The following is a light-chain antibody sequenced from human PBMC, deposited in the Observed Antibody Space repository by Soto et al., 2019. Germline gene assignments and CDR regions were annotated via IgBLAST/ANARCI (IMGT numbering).Light chain of an antibody. J-gene: IGKJ3*01. CDR3: QQSNNWPFT. Sequence: EVVMTQSPATLSVSPGERATLSCRASQRIARNLAWYQQKPGQAPRLLIYAASTRATGIPARFSGSGSGADVTLLISSLQSEDFAVYYCQQSNNWPFTVGPGTKVDI. CDR2: AAS. CDR1: QRIARN. V-gene: IGKV3-15*01.